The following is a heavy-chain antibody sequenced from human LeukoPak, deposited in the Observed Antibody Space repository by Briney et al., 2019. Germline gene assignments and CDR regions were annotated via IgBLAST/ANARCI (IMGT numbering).Heavy chain of an antibody. V-gene: IGHV4-39*01. Sequence: PSETLSLTCTVSGGSISSSSYYWGWIRQPPGKGLEWIGSIYYSGSTYYNPSLKSRVTISVDTSKHQFSLNLSSVTAADTAVYYYSRQPPPHGAGGGDYYYYYMDVWGKGTTVTVSS. CDR2: IYYSGST. D-gene: IGHD4/OR15-4a*01. CDR1: GGSISSSSYY. CDR3: SRQPPPHGAGGGDYYYYYMDV. J-gene: IGHJ6*03.